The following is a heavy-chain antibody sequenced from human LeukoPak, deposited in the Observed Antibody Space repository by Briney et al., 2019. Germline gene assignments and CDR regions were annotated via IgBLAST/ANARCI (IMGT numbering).Heavy chain of an antibody. J-gene: IGHJ4*02. CDR3: ARERYYSSGNYNNRIDY. Sequence: ASVKVSCKTSGYSFTGYYMHWVRQAPGQGLEWMGWINPNSGGTNYAQKFQGRVTMTRDTSISTAYMELSRLRSDDTALYYCARERYYSSGNYNNRIDYWGQGTLVTVSS. D-gene: IGHD3-10*01. CDR1: GYSFTGYY. V-gene: IGHV1-2*02. CDR2: INPNSGGT.